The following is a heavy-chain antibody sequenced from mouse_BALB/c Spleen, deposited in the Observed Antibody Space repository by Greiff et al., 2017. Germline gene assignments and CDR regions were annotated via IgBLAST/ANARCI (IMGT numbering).Heavy chain of an antibody. CDR1: GFTFSSFG. J-gene: IGHJ1*01. D-gene: IGHD4-1*01. CDR2: ISSGSSTI. V-gene: IGHV5-17*02. CDR3: ATGRYFDV. Sequence: EVKLVESGGGLVQPGGSRKLSCAASGFTFSSFGMHWVRQAPEKGLEWVAYISSGSSTIYYADTVKGRFTISRDNPKNTLFLQMTSLRSEDTAMYYCATGRYFDVWGAGTTVTVSS.